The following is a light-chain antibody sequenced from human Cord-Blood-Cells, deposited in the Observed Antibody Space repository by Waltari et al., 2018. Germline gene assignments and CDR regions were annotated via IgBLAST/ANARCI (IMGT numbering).Light chain of an antibody. CDR2: DVG. CDR1: SSDVGGYNY. Sequence: QSALTQPASVSGSPGQSITISCTGTSSDVGGYNYVSWYQQHPGKAPKLMIYDVGNRPSGVSNRFSGSKSGNTASLTISVLQAEDEADYYCSSYTSSSTLVVFGGGTKLTVL. V-gene: IGLV2-14*01. CDR3: SSYTSSSTLVV. J-gene: IGLJ2*01.